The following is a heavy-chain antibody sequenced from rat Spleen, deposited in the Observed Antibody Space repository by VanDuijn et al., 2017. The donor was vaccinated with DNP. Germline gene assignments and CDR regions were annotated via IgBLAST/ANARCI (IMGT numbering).Heavy chain of an antibody. J-gene: IGHJ2*01. Sequence: EVLLVESDGGLVQPGRSLKLSCAVSRITFSDHNMAWVRQAPKKGLEWVATISDDGSNTYYRDSVKGRFTISRENSKSTLHLQMDSLRSEDTATYYCAGRPPPTRGPFDYWGQGVTVTVSS. CDR3: AGRPPPTRGPFDY. CDR1: RITFSDHN. D-gene: IGHD1-4*01. CDR2: ISDDGSNT. V-gene: IGHV5-7*01.